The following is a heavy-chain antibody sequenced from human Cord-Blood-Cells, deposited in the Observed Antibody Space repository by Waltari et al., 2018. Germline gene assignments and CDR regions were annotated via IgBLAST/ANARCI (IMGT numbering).Heavy chain of an antibody. J-gene: IGHJ3*02. V-gene: IGHV1-3*01. D-gene: IGHD1-1*01. CDR2: INAGNGNT. CDR3: ARGPSWNDVAFDI. Sequence: QVQLVQSGAEVKKPGASVKVSCKASGYTFTSYAMHWVRQAPGQRLEWMGWINAGNGNTKYSQKFQGRVTITRDTSASTAYMELSSLRSEDTAVYYCARGPSWNDVAFDIWCQGTMVTVSS. CDR1: GYTFTSYA.